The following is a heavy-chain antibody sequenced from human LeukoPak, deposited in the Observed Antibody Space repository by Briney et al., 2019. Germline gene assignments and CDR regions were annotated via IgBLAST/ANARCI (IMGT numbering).Heavy chain of an antibody. Sequence: PSETLSLTCTVSGYSISSGYDWGWIRQPPGKGLEWIGSIYHSGSTYYNPSLKSRVTISVDTSKNQFSLKLSSVTAADTAVYYCARSVTYYDFWSGYIYWFDPWGQGTLVTVSS. CDR2: IYHSGST. V-gene: IGHV4-38-2*02. CDR3: ARSVTYYDFWSGYIYWFDP. D-gene: IGHD3-3*01. CDR1: GYSISSGYD. J-gene: IGHJ5*02.